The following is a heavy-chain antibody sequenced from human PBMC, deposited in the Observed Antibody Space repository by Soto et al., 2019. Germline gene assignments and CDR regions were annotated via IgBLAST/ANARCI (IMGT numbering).Heavy chain of an antibody. D-gene: IGHD3-9*01. CDR3: ARRVYYDILTAWYFDS. CDR1: GGSISSHY. V-gene: IGHV4-34*12. J-gene: IGHJ4*02. CDR2: ILHNGNM. Sequence: SETLSLTCTVSGGSISSHYWSWIRQPPDKGLEWIGEILHNGNMNYNPSLKSRVTISVDTSKNQFSLKLTSVTAADTAIYYCARRVYYDILTAWYFDSWSQGTLVTVSS.